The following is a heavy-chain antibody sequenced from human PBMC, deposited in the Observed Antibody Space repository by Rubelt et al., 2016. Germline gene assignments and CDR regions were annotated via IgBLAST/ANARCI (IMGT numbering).Heavy chain of an antibody. V-gene: IGHV1-3*01. CDR2: MNAGNGNP. D-gene: IGHD6-13*01. J-gene: IGHJ5*02. CDR3: ATGLGLGYSSSWFNWFDP. Sequence: QVQLVQSGAEVKKPGASVKVSCKASGYTFTSYAMHWVRQAPGQRLEWLGWMNAGNGNPTYSQKVQGRIRVTRDTSARQSYMELSSLRTEGTAVCYCATGLGLGYSSSWFNWFDPWGQEPWSPSPQ. CDR1: GYTFTSYA.